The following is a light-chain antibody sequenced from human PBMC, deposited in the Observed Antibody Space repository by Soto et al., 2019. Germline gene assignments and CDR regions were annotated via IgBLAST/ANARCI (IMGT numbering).Light chain of an antibody. Sequence: MHSPATLSLSLGERATLSCRASQSVSSNLAWYQHKPGQAPRLLIYGASTRATGIPARFSGSGSGTEFTLTINSLQSEDFAVYYCQHYNNWPLTFGGGTKVDIK. J-gene: IGKJ4*01. CDR1: QSVSSN. CDR3: QHYNNWPLT. V-gene: IGKV3-15*01. CDR2: GAS.